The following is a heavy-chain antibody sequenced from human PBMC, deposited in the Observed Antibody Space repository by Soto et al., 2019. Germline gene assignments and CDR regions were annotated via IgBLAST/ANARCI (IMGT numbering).Heavy chain of an antibody. D-gene: IGHD3-3*01. CDR1: GGTFSSYT. V-gene: IGHV1-18*01. CDR3: ARDSPNTIFGVVTDKNWFDP. J-gene: IGHJ5*02. Sequence: ASVKVSCKASGGTFSSYTISWVRQAPGQGLEWMGWIIANNGNTNYAQKLQGRVTMTTDTSTSTAYMELRSLRSDDTAVYYCARDSPNTIFGVVTDKNWFDPWGQGTLVTVSS. CDR2: IIANNGNT.